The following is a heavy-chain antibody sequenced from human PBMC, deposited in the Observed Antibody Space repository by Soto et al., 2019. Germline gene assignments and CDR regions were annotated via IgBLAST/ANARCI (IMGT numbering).Heavy chain of an antibody. CDR3: ARAGPMVRGVGYYYYGMDV. V-gene: IGHV4-59*01. Sequence: SETLSLTCTISGGSISSYYWSWIRQPPGKGLEWIGYIYYSGSTNYNPSLKSRVTISIDTSKNQFSLKLSSVTAADTAVYYCARAGPMVRGVGYYYYGMDVWGQGTTVTVSS. CDR1: GGSISSYY. J-gene: IGHJ6*02. CDR2: IYYSGST. D-gene: IGHD3-10*01.